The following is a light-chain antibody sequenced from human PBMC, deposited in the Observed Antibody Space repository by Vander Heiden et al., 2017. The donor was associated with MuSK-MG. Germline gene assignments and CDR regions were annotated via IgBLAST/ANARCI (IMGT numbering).Light chain of an antibody. J-gene: IGLJ3*02. CDR2: GVS. CDR1: NSDVGGYNY. V-gene: IGLV2-14*01. Sequence: QSALTQPASVSGSPGQSITISCTGTNSDVGGYNYVSWYQQPPGKAPKLMIYGVSNRPSGVSNRFSGSKSGNTASLTISGLQAEDEADYYCGSYTRSSTLGVFGGGTKLTVL. CDR3: GSYTRSSTLGV.